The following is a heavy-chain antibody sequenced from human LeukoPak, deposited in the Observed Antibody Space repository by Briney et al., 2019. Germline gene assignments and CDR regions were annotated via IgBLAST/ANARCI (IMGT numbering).Heavy chain of an antibody. V-gene: IGHV3-23*01. J-gene: IGHJ4*02. CDR1: GFTFSSYA. CDR3: AKGRSGWYSDFDY. D-gene: IGHD6-19*01. CDR2: ISGSGGTGT. Sequence: GGSLRLSCAASGFTFSSYAMSWVRQAPGKGLEWVSAISGSGGTGTYYADSVKGRFTISRDNSKNTLYLQMNSLRAEDTAVYYCAKGRSGWYSDFDYWGQGTLVTVSS.